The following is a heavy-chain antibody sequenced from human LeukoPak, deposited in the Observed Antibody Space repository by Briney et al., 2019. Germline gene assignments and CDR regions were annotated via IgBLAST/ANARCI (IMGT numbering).Heavy chain of an antibody. Sequence: GASVKVSCKASGYTFTSYGISWVRQAPGQGLEWMGWISAYNGNTNYAQKLQGRVTMTTDTSTSTAYMELRSLRSDDTAVYYCSTEDKYCSGANCGKYWGQGTLVTVSS. V-gene: IGHV1-18*01. CDR1: GYTFTSYG. CDR2: ISAYNGNT. J-gene: IGHJ4*02. D-gene: IGHD2-15*01. CDR3: STEDKYCSGANCGKY.